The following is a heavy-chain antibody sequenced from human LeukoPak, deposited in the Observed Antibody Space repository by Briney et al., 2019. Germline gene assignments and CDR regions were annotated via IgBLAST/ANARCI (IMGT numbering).Heavy chain of an antibody. D-gene: IGHD2-21*01. Sequence: ASVKVSCKASGYTFTSYGISWVRQAPGQGLEWMGWISAYNGNTNYAQKLQGRVTMTTDTSTSTAYMELRSLRSDDTAVYYCAKHRFEVGRRAYNWSDPWGQGTLVTVSS. V-gene: IGHV1-18*04. CDR2: ISAYNGNT. CDR1: GYTFTSYG. J-gene: IGHJ5*02. CDR3: AKHRFEVGRRAYNWSDP.